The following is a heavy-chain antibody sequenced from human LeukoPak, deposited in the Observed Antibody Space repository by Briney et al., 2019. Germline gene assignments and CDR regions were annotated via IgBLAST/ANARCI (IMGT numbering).Heavy chain of an antibody. V-gene: IGHV3-30-3*01. CDR2: ISYDGSNK. D-gene: IGHD5-18*01. CDR3: ARAPPDTAMATPIDY. CDR1: GFTFSSYA. Sequence: GRSLRLSCAASGFTFSSYAMHWVRQAPGKGLEWVAVISYDGSNKYYADSVKGRFTISRDNSKNTLYLLMNSLRAEDTAVYYCARAPPDTAMATPIDYWGQGTLVTVSS. J-gene: IGHJ4*02.